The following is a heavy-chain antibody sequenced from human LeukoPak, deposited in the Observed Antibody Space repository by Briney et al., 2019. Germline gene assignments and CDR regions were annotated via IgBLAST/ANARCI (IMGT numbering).Heavy chain of an antibody. CDR3: VRMSHGYYDDY. V-gene: IGHV3-48*01. CDR1: GFTFSTYG. Sequence: PGGSLRLSCAASGFTFSTYGMNRVRQAPGKGLEWVSYISSSSTTIYYADSVKGRFTISRDNAKNSLYLQMNSLRAEDPAIYYCVRMSHGYYDDYWGQGTLVTVSS. D-gene: IGHD2-2*03. CDR2: ISSSSTTI. J-gene: IGHJ4*02.